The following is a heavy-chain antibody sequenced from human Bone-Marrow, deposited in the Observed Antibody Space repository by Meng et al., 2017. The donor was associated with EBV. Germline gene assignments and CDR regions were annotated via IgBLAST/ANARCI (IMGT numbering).Heavy chain of an antibody. CDR1: GASIASGGYS. J-gene: IGHJ4*02. CDR2: IYHSGST. CDR3: ARGDDSSGLDY. D-gene: IGHD3-22*01. Sequence: HLQLQESGSGLVKPSQTLSLTCVVSGASIASGGYSWSWIRQPPGKGLEWIGYIYHSGSTSYNPSLKSRVTISVDRSKNQFSLKLNSVTAADTAVYYCARGDDSSGLDYWGQGTLVTVSS. V-gene: IGHV4-30-2*01.